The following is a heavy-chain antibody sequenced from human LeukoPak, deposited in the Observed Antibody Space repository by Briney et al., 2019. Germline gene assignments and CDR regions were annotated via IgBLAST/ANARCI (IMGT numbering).Heavy chain of an antibody. D-gene: IGHD6-19*01. J-gene: IGHJ4*02. CDR1: GFTFSSYS. Sequence: PGGSLRLSCAASGFTFSSYSMNWVRRAPGKGLEWVSSISSSSSYIYYADSVKGRFTISRDNAKNSLYLQMNSLRAEDTAVYYCARDSTRYSSGWAAFDYWGQGTLVTVSS. CDR3: ARDSTRYSSGWAAFDY. V-gene: IGHV3-21*01. CDR2: ISSSSSYI.